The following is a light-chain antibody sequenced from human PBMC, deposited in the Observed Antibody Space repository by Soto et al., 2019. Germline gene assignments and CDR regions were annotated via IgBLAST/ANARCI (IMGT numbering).Light chain of an antibody. Sequence: DIQMTQSPSSLSASVGDRVTITCRASQGSTKYLAWYQQKPGKVPNLLIYTASTLQSGVPSRFSGSGYGTDFTLTIISLQPEDVATYYFQKYNSATFTFGPGTKVDIK. J-gene: IGKJ3*01. V-gene: IGKV1-27*01. CDR1: QGSTKY. CDR2: TAS. CDR3: QKYNSATFT.